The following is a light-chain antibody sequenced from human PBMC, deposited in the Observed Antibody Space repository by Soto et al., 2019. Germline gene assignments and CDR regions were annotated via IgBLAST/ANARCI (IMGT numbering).Light chain of an antibody. CDR2: AAS. V-gene: IGKV3-15*01. Sequence: EIVMTQSPATLSVSPGERATLSCRASQSVSTNLAWYQQKPGQAPRLLIYAASVRATGIPARFSGSGSGTEFTLTISSLQSEDFAVYYCQQYDERPPNLSFVGGTKVEIK. CDR3: QQYDERPPNLS. CDR1: QSVSTN. J-gene: IGKJ4*01.